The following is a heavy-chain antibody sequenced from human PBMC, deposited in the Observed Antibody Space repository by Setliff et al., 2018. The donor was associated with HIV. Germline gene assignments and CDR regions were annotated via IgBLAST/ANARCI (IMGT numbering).Heavy chain of an antibody. Sequence: PGGSLRLSCAASGFTFNSYGIHWVRRAPGKGLEWVALIWYDASKKEYSDSVKGRFIISRDDSESTLFLQMNSLRVDDTAVYYCARVRYCGSPSCRKEFDFWGQGTLVTVSS. V-gene: IGHV3-30*02. J-gene: IGHJ4*02. CDR1: GFTFNSYG. CDR3: ARVRYCGSPSCRKEFDF. CDR2: IWYDASKK. D-gene: IGHD2-21*01.